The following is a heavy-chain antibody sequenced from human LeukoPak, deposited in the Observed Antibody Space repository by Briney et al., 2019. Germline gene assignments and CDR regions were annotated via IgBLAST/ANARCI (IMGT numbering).Heavy chain of an antibody. V-gene: IGHV3-23*01. CDR2: VSGSGSST. CDR3: VKASEYYDY. D-gene: IGHD3-10*01. Sequence: GGSLRLSCAASGFTFSSYAMSWVRQAPRKGLEWVSVVSGSGSSTDYADSVKGRFTISRDNSKNTLYLQMSSLRAEDTAVYYCVKASEYYDYWGQGTLVAVSS. CDR1: GFTFSSYA. J-gene: IGHJ4*02.